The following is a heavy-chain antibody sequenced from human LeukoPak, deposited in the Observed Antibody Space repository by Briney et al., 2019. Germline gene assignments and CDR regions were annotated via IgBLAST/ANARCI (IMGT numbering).Heavy chain of an antibody. CDR1: GHSFATYW. J-gene: IGHJ4*02. D-gene: IGHD3-10*01. CDR2: IYPDDSDT. V-gene: IGHV5-51*01. Sequence: GESLKISCRGSGHSFATYWIGWVRQMPGKGLEWMGIIYPDDSDTRYRPSFQGQVTISVDKSIRTAYLQWSSLKASDTAMYYCARHTGDGDYLDYWGQGTLVTVSS. CDR3: ARHTGDGDYLDY.